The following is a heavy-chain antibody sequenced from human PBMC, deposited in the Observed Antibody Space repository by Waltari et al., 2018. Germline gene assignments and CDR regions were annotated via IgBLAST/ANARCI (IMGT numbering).Heavy chain of an antibody. CDR2: ISYSGST. Sequence: QLQLQESGPGLLKPSETLSLTCTVSGGSISSSPYYWGWIRQPPGKGLEWIGSISYSGSTYYTPSFKSRITISVDTSKNQFSLKLSSVIAADTAVYYCARLCLGCPFDYRGQGTLVTVSS. CDR1: GGSISSSPYY. CDR3: ARLCLGCPFDY. J-gene: IGHJ4*02. V-gene: IGHV4-39*01. D-gene: IGHD6-19*01.